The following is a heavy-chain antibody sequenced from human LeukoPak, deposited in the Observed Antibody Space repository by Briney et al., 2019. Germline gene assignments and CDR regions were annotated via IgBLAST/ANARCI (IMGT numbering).Heavy chain of an antibody. CDR2: IYYSGST. CDR1: GGSISSYY. CDR3: ARDLMAPYGDYVPGEAFDI. J-gene: IGHJ3*02. D-gene: IGHD4-17*01. V-gene: IGHV4-59*01. Sequence: SETLSLTCTVSGGSISSYYWSWIRQPPGKGLEWIGYIYYSGSTNYNPSLKSRVTISVDTSKNQFSLKLSSVTAADTAVYYCARDLMAPYGDYVPGEAFDIWGQGTMVTVSS.